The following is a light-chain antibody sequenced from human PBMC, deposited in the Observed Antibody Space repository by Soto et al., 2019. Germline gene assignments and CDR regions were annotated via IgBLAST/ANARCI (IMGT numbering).Light chain of an antibody. V-gene: IGKV3-11*01. Sequence: EIVLTQSPATLSLSPGERATLSCRASQSINRHLAWYRQKPGQAPRLLIYDASNRATGIPARFSGSGSGTDFTLTISSLEPEDFGVYYCQQRSNWPPVTFGGGTKWISN. J-gene: IGKJ4*01. CDR3: QQRSNWPPVT. CDR2: DAS. CDR1: QSINRH.